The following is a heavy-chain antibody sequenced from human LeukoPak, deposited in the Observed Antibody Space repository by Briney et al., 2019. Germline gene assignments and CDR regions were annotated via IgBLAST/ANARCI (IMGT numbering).Heavy chain of an antibody. CDR3: AKETCSSTSCYRSSMAYGMDV. D-gene: IGHD2-2*01. CDR2: ISWNSCRI. V-gene: IGHV3-9*01. CDR1: GFTFDHYA. Sequence: GRSLRLSCAASGFTFDHYAIHWVRQAPAKGLEWVACISWNSCRIGYADSVMGRLTISRDNAKNSLYLQMNSLRAEDTALYYCAKETCSSTSCYRSSMAYGMDVWGQGTTVTVSS. J-gene: IGHJ6*02.